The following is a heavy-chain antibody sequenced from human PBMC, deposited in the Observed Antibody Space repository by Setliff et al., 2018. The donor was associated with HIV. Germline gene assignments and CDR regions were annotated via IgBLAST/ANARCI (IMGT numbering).Heavy chain of an antibody. CDR1: GFTFSDHY. Sequence: GGSLRLSCAASGFTFSDHYMTWIRQAPGKGLEWISYIRGDSTSINYADAVKGRFTISRDNAKNALYLQMNSLRAEDTAVYYCTRDPRLVDFWGQGTMVTVSS. CDR2: IRGDSTSI. V-gene: IGHV3-11*05. J-gene: IGHJ3*01. CDR3: TRDPRLVDF. D-gene: IGHD2-8*02.